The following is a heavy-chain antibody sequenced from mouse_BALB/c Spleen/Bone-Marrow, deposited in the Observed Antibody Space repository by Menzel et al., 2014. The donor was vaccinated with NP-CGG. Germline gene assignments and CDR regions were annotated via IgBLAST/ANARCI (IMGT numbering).Heavy chain of an antibody. CDR3: ARGGGNYPYAMDY. D-gene: IGHD2-1*01. V-gene: IGHV1S56*01. J-gene: IGHJ4*01. CDR2: IYPGNVNT. CDR1: GYTFTSYY. Sequence: VQLHQSGPELVKPGTSVRISCKASGYTFTSYYIHWVKQRPGQGLEWIGWIYPGNVNTKYNERFKGKATLTTDKSSSTAYMQLSSLTSEDSAVYFCARGGGNYPYAMDYWGQGTSVTVSS.